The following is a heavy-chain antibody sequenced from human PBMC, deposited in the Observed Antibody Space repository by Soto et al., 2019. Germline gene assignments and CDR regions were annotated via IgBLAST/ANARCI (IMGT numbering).Heavy chain of an antibody. Sequence: QVQLQESGPGLVKPSETLSLTCSVYGGSFSSHYWSWIRQPPGKGLEWIGEINASGRPTYNPSLTRRTTISVATSKTPFSLHLPSVTAADTAVYYCARASVGTGWFDPWGQGTLVTVSS. D-gene: IGHD3-10*01. V-gene: IGHV4-34*10. J-gene: IGHJ5*02. CDR1: GGSFSSHY. CDR3: ARASVGTGWFDP. CDR2: INASGRP.